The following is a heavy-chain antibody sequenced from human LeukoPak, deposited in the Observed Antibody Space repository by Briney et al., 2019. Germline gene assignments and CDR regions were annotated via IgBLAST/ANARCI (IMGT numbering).Heavy chain of an antibody. CDR2: INAGNGNR. J-gene: IGHJ4*02. Sequence: EASVKVSCKASGYTFTYYAIHWVRQAPEQRLEWMRWINAGNGNRKYSQKFQGRVTITRDTSASTAYMELSSLTSEDTAVYYCATPGGGTYYFDDWGQGTLVTVSS. CDR1: GYTFTYYA. CDR3: ATPGGGTYYFDD. V-gene: IGHV1-3*01. D-gene: IGHD1-26*01.